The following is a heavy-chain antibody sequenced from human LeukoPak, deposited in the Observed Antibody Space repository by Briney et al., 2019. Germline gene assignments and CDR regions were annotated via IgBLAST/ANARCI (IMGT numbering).Heavy chain of an antibody. V-gene: IGHV1-2*02. D-gene: IGHD5-12*01. Sequence: ASVKVSCKASGYIFTDYYMHWVRQAPGQGLEWMGWINPNSGGTNYAQKFQGRVTMTRDTSISTAYMELSRLRSDDTAVYYCARDMGGYSGYGLDYWGQGTLVTVSS. CDR1: GYIFTDYY. CDR2: INPNSGGT. J-gene: IGHJ4*02. CDR3: ARDMGGYSGYGLDY.